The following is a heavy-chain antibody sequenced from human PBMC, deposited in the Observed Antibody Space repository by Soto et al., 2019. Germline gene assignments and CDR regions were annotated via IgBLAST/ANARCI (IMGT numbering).Heavy chain of an antibody. D-gene: IGHD5-12*01. CDR3: AAGGGLPRYY. Sequence: QLQLQESGSGLVKPSQTLSLTCAVSGGSISSGGYSWSWLRQPPGKGLEWIGYIYHSGGTYYNPSLKSRVTISVDRSKNQFSLKLSSVTAADTDVYYCAAGGGLPRYYWGQGTLVTVSS. V-gene: IGHV4-30-2*01. CDR1: GGSISSGGYS. J-gene: IGHJ4*02. CDR2: IYHSGGT.